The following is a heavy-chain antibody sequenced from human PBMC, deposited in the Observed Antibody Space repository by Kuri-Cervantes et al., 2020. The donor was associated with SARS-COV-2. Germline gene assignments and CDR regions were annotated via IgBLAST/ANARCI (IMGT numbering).Heavy chain of an antibody. J-gene: IGHJ4*02. CDR1: GFTVSSNY. Sequence: GGSLRLSCAASGFTVSSNYMSWVRQAPGKGLEWVSVIYSGGSTYYADSVKGRFTISGDNAKNMLFLQMNSLRAEDTAVYYCVRDGDHWNFDYWGQGTLVTVSS. CDR3: VRDGDHWNFDY. V-gene: IGHV3-53*01. CDR2: IYSGGST. D-gene: IGHD1-1*01.